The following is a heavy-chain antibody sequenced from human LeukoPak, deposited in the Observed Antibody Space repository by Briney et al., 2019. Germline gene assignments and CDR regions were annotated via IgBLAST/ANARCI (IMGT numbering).Heavy chain of an antibody. CDR2: IYHSGST. CDR1: GGSTSSSNW. D-gene: IGHD2-2*01. Sequence: PSETLSLTCAVSGGSTSSSNWWSWVRQPPGKGLEWIGEIYHSGSTNYNPSLKSRVTISVDKSKNQLSLKLSSVTAADTAVYYCARVPRYCSSTSCYEAAFDIWGQGTMVTVSS. J-gene: IGHJ3*02. V-gene: IGHV4-4*02. CDR3: ARVPRYCSSTSCYEAAFDI.